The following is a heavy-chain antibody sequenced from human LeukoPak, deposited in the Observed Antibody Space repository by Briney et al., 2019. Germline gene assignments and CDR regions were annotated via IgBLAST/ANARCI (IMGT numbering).Heavy chain of an antibody. CDR1: GFTFSSYA. CDR3: AKDRNALFDD. CDR2: ISGSGSSA. V-gene: IGHV3-23*01. D-gene: IGHD2-2*01. Sequence: GGSLRLSCAASGFTFSSYAMSWVRQAPGKGLEWVSAISGSGSSAYYADSVKGRCTISRDNSKNTLYLQMNSLSAEDTAVYYCAKDRNALFDDWGQGTLVTVSS. J-gene: IGHJ4*02.